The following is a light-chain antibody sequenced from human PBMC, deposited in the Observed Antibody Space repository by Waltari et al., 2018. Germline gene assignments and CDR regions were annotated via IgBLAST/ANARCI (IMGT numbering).Light chain of an antibody. V-gene: IGKV1-33*01. CDR2: DSS. J-gene: IGKJ3*01. CDR1: QDISNY. Sequence: DFQMTQSPSSLSASVGDRVTITCQASQDISNYLNWYKHIPGKAPKLLNYDSSNLETGVPSRFSGSGSGTDFTFTISSLQPEDIATYYCQQYDNLPVFGPGTKVDIK. CDR3: QQYDNLPV.